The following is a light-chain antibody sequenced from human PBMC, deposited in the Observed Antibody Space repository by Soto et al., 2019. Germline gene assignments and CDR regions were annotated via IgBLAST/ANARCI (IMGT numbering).Light chain of an antibody. CDR3: QQYFIAPFT. CDR1: QSVLVSPDNKNN. CDR2: WAF. J-gene: IGKJ4*01. V-gene: IGKV4-1*01. Sequence: DIVMTQSPDSLAVSLGERATINCKSSQSVLVSPDNKNNLAWYQQKPGQPPRLLIYWAFFRESGDPDRFSGSGSGTDFTLTISSLRAEDVAVYYCQQYFIAPFTFGGGTKVEIK.